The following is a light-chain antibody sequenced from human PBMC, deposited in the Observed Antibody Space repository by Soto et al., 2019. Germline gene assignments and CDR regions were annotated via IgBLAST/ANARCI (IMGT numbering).Light chain of an antibody. Sequence: DIVLTQSPATLSLSPGQTATLSCRASQSVSSYLAWYQQKAGQAPRLLIYEGSNRATGIPTRFSGSGSGTDFTLTISRLEPEDFAVYYCQQYVSPPITFGQGTRLEIK. V-gene: IGKV3-11*01. CDR1: QSVSSY. CDR2: EGS. J-gene: IGKJ5*01. CDR3: QQYVSPPIT.